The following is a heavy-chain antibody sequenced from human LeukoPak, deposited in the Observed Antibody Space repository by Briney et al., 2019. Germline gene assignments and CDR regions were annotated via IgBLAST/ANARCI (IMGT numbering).Heavy chain of an antibody. J-gene: IGHJ3*02. Sequence: SGTLSLTCAVSGDSISSDYWWTWVRQPPGKGLEWIGEIHHSGRTNYNPSLKSRVTLSVDKSKNQISLQLSSVTAADTAVFYCASCGGGNCHYAFDIWGQGTMVTVSS. V-gene: IGHV4-4*02. CDR2: IHHSGRT. CDR3: ASCGGGNCHYAFDI. CDR1: GDSISSDYW. D-gene: IGHD2-15*01.